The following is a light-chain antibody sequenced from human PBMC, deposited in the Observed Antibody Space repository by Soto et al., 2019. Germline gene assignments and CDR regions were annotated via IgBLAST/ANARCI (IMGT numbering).Light chain of an antibody. CDR2: AAS. CDR1: QSVNSNY. CDR3: QQYGSSPWT. Sequence: EFVLTQSPDTLSLSPGERATLSCRASQSVNSNYLAWYQQKPGQAPRLLIYAASSRATGIPDRFSGSGSGTDFTLTVSRLEPEDFAVYYCQQYGSSPWTFGQGTKVDIK. V-gene: IGKV3-20*01. J-gene: IGKJ1*01.